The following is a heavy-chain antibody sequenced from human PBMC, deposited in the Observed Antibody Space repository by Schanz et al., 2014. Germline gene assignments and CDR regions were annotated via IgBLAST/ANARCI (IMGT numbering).Heavy chain of an antibody. CDR1: GGSFSAYY. CDR2: ISYNGGA. CDR3: ARPSSVVGITGWFDT. J-gene: IGHJ5*02. V-gene: IGHV4-34*01. Sequence: QLHQWGAGLLKPSETLSLTCAVSGGSFSAYYWSWIRQPPGKGLEWIGEISYNGGANNPSLQARVTISGYPSKKEVSLPLRSVTAADTAVYYCARPSSVVGITGWFDTWGQGTLVTVSS. D-gene: IGHD3-22*01.